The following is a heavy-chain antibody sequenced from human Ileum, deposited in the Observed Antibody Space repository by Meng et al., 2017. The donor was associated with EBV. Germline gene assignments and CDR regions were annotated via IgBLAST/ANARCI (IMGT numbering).Heavy chain of an antibody. Sequence: QDKLQRCGLELVQPSAIPAVTCAVSGDSKRSTIWWVWIRHHPGQGREWIGYIYYSGSTSYNPSLKSRVTMSVDTSKNQFSLNLNSVTAVDTAVYYCARNVPGTSAYYDWGQGTLVTVSS. V-gene: IGHV4-28*01. CDR1: GDSKRSTIW. J-gene: IGHJ4*02. CDR2: IYYSGST. D-gene: IGHD3-22*01. CDR3: ARNVPGTSAYYD.